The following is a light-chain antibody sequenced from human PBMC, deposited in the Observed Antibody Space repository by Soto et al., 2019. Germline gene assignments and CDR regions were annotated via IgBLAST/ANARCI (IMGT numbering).Light chain of an antibody. CDR1: SSNIGAGYD. Sequence: QSVLTQPPSVSGAPGQRVTISCTGRSSNIGAGYDVHWYQQLPGTAPKLLIYGNSNRPSGVPDRFSGSKSGTSASLAITGLQAEDEADNYCQSYDSSLSGSLFGGGTKLTVL. CDR2: GNS. CDR3: QSYDSSLSGSL. J-gene: IGLJ3*02. V-gene: IGLV1-40*01.